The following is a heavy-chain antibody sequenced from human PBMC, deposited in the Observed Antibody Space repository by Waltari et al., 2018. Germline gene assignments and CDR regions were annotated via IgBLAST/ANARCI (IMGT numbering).Heavy chain of an antibody. CDR2: IIPIFGTA. CDR1: GGTFSSYA. CDR3: ARSPTRYYDFWSGYPNYYGMDV. D-gene: IGHD3-3*01. V-gene: IGHV1-69*01. Sequence: QVQLVQSGAEVKKPGSSVKVSCKASGGTFSSYAISWVRQAPGQGLEWMGGIIPIFGTANYAQKFQGRVTITADESTSTAYMELSSLRSEDTAVYYCARSPTRYYDFWSGYPNYYGMDVWGQGTTVTVSS. J-gene: IGHJ6*02.